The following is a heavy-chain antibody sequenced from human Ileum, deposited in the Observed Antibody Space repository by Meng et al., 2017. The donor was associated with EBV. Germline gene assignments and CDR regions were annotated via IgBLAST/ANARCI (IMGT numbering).Heavy chain of an antibody. CDR1: GFTFTSYA. Sequence: LLESVGGLVGPGGSLRLSFAASGFTFTSYAMNWVRQAPGKGLEWVSVISGSGGTTYYADSVKGRFTISSDSSKNTVFLQMNSLRAEDTAVYYCAKAATIIRGALDYWGQGTLVTVSS. D-gene: IGHD3-10*01. V-gene: IGHV3-23*01. J-gene: IGHJ4*02. CDR2: ISGSGGTT. CDR3: AKAATIIRGALDY.